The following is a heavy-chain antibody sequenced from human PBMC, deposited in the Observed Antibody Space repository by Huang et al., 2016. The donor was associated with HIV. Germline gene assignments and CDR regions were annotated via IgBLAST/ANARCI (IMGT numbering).Heavy chain of an antibody. CDR3: AGGVGNSNRGFDI. V-gene: IGHV1-69*13. J-gene: IGHJ4*02. CDR2: INALHDTT. D-gene: IGHD5-18*01. Sequence: QVQLVQSGAEMKKSGSSVKVSCKASGGTVSSFSFTWVRQDPGHGLEWMGGINALHDTTDLAQKFRGRVTLTADESTNTAFMELSGLTAQDTAVYYCAGGVGNSNRGFDIWGQGTLVTVS. CDR1: GGTVSSFS.